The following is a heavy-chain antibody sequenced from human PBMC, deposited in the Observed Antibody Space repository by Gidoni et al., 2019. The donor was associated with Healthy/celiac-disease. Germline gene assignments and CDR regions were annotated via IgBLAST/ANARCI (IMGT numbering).Heavy chain of an antibody. CDR1: GYTFTSYG. D-gene: IGHD3-3*01. CDR2: ISAYNGNT. CDR3: ARTRHIMDYDFWSGDQYYYDGMDV. J-gene: IGHJ6*02. V-gene: IGHV1-18*01. Sequence: QVQLVQSGAEVKKPGASVKVSCKASGYTFTSYGISWVRQAPGQGLEWMGWISAYNGNTNYAQKLQGRVTMTTDTSTSTDYMELRSLRSDDTAVYYCARTRHIMDYDFWSGDQYYYDGMDVWGQGKTVTVSS.